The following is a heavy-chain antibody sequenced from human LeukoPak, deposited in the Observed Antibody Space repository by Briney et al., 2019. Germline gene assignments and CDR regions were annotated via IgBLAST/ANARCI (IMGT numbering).Heavy chain of an antibody. CDR3: ARAAVAAY. J-gene: IGHJ4*02. Sequence: PSETLSLTCAVYGGSFSGYYWSWIRQPPGKGLEWIGEINHSGSTNYNPSLKSRVTISVDTSKNQFSLKLSSVTAADTAVYYCARAAVAAYWGQGTLVTVSS. CDR2: INHSGST. V-gene: IGHV4-34*01. CDR1: GGSFSGYY. D-gene: IGHD6-19*01.